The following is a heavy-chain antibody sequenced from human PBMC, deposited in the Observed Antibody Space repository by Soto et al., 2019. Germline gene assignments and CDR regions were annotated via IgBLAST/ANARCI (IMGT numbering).Heavy chain of an antibody. CDR2: INPNSGGT. D-gene: IGHD5-18*01. CDR1: GYTFTGYY. J-gene: IGHJ4*02. V-gene: IGHV1-2*02. CDR3: ARDRGRGYSYGFVKYYFDY. Sequence: RASVKVSCKASGYTFTGYYMHWVRQAPGQGLEWMGWINPNSGGTNYAQKFQGRVTMTRDTSISTAYMELSRLRSDDTAVYCCARDRGRGYSYGFVKYYFDYWGQGTLVTVSS.